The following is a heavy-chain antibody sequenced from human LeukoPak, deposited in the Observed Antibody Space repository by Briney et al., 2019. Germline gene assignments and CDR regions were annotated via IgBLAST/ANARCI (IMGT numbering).Heavy chain of an antibody. D-gene: IGHD5-24*01. V-gene: IGHV3-48*01. CDR2: ISSSSSTI. J-gene: IGHJ3*02. Sequence: GGSLRLSCAASGFTFSSYSMNWVRQAPGKGLEWVSYISSSSSTIYYADSVKGRFTISRDNAKNSLYLQMNSLRAEDTAVYYCARDGRDGYNDAFDIWGQGTMVTASS. CDR1: GFTFSSYS. CDR3: ARDGRDGYNDAFDI.